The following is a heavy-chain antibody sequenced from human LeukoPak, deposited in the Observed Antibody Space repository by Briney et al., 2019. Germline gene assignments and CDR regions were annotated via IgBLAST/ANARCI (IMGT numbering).Heavy chain of an antibody. V-gene: IGHV1-2*02. CDR1: GYTFTGYY. D-gene: IGHD6-19*01. J-gene: IGHJ5*02. CDR2: INPNSGGT. Sequence: SLKVSSKASGYTFTGYYMHWVRQAPGQGLEWMGWINPNSGGTNYAQKFQGRVTLARDTSISTAYMELSRLRSDDTDVYYCAREVAVAGGWFDPWGQGTLVTVSS. CDR3: AREVAVAGGWFDP.